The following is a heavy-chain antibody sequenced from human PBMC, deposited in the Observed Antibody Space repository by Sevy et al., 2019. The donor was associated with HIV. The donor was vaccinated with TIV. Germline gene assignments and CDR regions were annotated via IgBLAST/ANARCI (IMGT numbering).Heavy chain of an antibody. V-gene: IGHV3-23*01. CDR3: AKSGNIPVGIAVASPYDAFFDS. J-gene: IGHJ4*02. CDR2: LSGSGLNT. CDR1: GFTFSGSA. D-gene: IGHD6-19*01. Sequence: GGSLRLSCAASGFTFSGSAMSWVRQAPGKGLEWVSALSGSGLNTYYADSVKGRFTISRDNSKNTLYLQMNSLRAEDTAVYYCAKSGNIPVGIAVASPYDAFFDSWGQGTLVTVSS.